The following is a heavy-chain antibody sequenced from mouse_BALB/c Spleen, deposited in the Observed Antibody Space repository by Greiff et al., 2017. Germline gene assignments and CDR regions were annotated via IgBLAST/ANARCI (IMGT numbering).Heavy chain of an antibody. J-gene: IGHJ4*01. Sequence: VKVVESGPGLVQPSQSLSITCTVSGFSLTSYGVHWVRQSPGKGLEWLGVIWSGGSTDYNAAFISRLSISKDNSKSQVFFKMNSLQADDTAIYYCAITYGYAMDYWGQGTSVTVSS. CDR2: IWSGGST. V-gene: IGHV2-4-1*01. D-gene: IGHD1-1*01. CDR1: GFSLTSYG. CDR3: AITYGYAMDY.